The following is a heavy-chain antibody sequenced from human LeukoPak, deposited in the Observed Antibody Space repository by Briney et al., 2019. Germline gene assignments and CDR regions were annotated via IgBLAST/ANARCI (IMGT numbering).Heavy chain of an antibody. CDR3: ARVEIGDWGYFDY. D-gene: IGHD2-21*02. CDR2: IIPIFATA. J-gene: IGHJ4*02. Sequence: ASVKVSCKASGYTFTSYDINWVRQATGQGLEWMGGIIPIFATANYAQKLQGRVTMTTDTSTSTAYMELRSLRSDDTAVYYCARVEIGDWGYFDYWGQGTLVTVSS. CDR1: GYTFTSYD. V-gene: IGHV1-18*01.